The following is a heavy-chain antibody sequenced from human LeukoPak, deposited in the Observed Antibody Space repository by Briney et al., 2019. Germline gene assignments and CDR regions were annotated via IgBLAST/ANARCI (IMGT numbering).Heavy chain of an antibody. CDR2: IKNRTEGGTT. Sequence: GGSLRLSCAASGFTFRKAWMNWVRQAPGKGLEWVGRIKNRTEGGTTDYAAPVKGRFTISRDDSRNMVFLHMNSLNTGDTAVYFCAAGSGAPGYWGRGTLVVVSS. D-gene: IGHD3-10*01. CDR3: AAGSGAPGY. CDR1: GFTFRKAW. J-gene: IGHJ4*02. V-gene: IGHV3-15*01.